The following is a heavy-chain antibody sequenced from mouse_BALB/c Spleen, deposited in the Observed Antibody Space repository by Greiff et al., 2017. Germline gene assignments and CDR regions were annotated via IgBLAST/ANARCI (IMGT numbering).Heavy chain of an antibody. J-gene: IGHJ2*01. CDR3: ARKEYGSSGDY. CDR1: GFTFSSYA. V-gene: IGHV5-6-5*01. Sequence: DVHLVESGGGLVKPGGSLKLSCAASGFTFSSYAMSWVRQTPEKRLEWVASISSGGSTYYPDSVKGRFTISRDNARNILYLQMSSLRSEDTAMYYCARKEYGSSGDYWGQGTTLTVSS. D-gene: IGHD1-1*01. CDR2: ISSGGST.